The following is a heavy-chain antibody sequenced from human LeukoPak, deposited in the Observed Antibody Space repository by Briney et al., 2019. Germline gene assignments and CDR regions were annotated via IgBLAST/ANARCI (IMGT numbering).Heavy chain of an antibody. Sequence: SETLSLTCTVSGGSISSSSYYWGWIRQPPGKGLEWIGSIYYSGSTYYNPSLKSRVTISVDTSKNQFSLKLSSVTAADTAVYYCALVGATMGYYYYMDVWGKGTTVTVSS. D-gene: IGHD1-26*01. CDR1: GGSISSSSYY. CDR2: IYYSGST. V-gene: IGHV4-39*01. J-gene: IGHJ6*03. CDR3: ALVGATMGYYYYMDV.